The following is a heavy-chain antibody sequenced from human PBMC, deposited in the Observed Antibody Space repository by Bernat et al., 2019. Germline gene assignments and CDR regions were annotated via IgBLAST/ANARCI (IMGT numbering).Heavy chain of an antibody. Sequence: QVQLVESGGGVVQPGRSLRLSCAASGFTFSSYGMLWVRQAPGTGPGWVEVISYDGSNKSYADSVKGRFTISRDNSKNTLYLKTNSLRAEDTAVYYCAKDFREYSRGPGYFDLWGRGTLVTVSS. V-gene: IGHV3-30*18. CDR3: AKDFREYSRGPGYFDL. J-gene: IGHJ2*01. CDR1: GFTFSSYG. D-gene: IGHD6-6*01. CDR2: ISYDGSNK.